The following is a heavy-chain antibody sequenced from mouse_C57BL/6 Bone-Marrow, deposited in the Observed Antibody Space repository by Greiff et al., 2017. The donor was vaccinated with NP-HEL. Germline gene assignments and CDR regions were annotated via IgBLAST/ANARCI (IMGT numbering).Heavy chain of an antibody. CDR1: GYSFTSYY. CDR3: ARGRSNFDY. D-gene: IGHD1-1*01. J-gene: IGHJ2*01. CDR2: IYPGSGNT. Sequence: QVQLQQSGPELVKPGASVKISCKASGYSFTSYYIHWVKQRPGQGLEWIGWIYPGSGNTKYNETFTGKATLTADTSSSTAYMQLSSLTSEDASVYYCARGRSNFDYWGKGTTLTVSS. V-gene: IGHV1-66*01.